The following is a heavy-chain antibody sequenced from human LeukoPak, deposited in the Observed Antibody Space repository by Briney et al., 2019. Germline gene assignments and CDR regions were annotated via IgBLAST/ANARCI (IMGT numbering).Heavy chain of an antibody. CDR2: INPNSGGT. V-gene: IGHV1-2*02. D-gene: IGHD3-22*01. CDR1: GYTFTGYY. J-gene: IGHJ3*02. Sequence: ASVKVSCKASGYTFTGYYMHWVRQAPGQGLEWMGWINPNSGGTNYAQKFQGRVTMTRGTSISTAYMELSRLRSDDTAVYYCARVHYCDTSGWDFDIWGQGTMVTVSS. CDR3: ARVHYCDTSGWDFDI.